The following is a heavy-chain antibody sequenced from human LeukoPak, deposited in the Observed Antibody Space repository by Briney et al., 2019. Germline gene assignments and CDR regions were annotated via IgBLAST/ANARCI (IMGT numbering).Heavy chain of an antibody. V-gene: IGHV1-46*01. CDR2: INPSGGST. CDR3: AREFPYGSGSYSTLYYYYGMDV. CDR1: GYTFTSYY. J-gene: IGHJ6*04. D-gene: IGHD3-10*01. Sequence: ASVKVSCKASGYTFTSYYMHWVRQAPGQGLEWMGIINPSGGSTSYAQKFRGRVTMTRDTSTSTVYMELSSLRSEDTAVYYCAREFPYGSGSYSTLYYYYGMDVWGKGTTVTVSS.